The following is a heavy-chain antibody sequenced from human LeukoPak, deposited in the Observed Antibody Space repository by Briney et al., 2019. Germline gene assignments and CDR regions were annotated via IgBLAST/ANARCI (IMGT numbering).Heavy chain of an antibody. D-gene: IGHD4-11*01. V-gene: IGHV4-59*11. CDR1: GGSISSHY. Sequence: SETLSLTCTVSGGSISSHYWSWIRQPPGKGLEWIGYIYYSGSTNYNPSLKSRVTISVDTSKNQFSLKLSSVTAADTAVYYCARSGYSNYVSRWIDPWGQGTLVTVSS. CDR2: IYYSGST. J-gene: IGHJ5*02. CDR3: ARSGYSNYVSRWIDP.